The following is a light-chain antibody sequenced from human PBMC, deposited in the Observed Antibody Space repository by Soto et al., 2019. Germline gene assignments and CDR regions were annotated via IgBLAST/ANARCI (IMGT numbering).Light chain of an antibody. CDR2: DAS. V-gene: IGKV1-5*01. CDR1: QSISSW. Sequence: DIQMTQSPSTLSASVGDRVTITCRASQSISSWLAWYQQKPGKAPKLLIYDASSLESGVPSRFSGSGSGTEFTLTISSLQPDDFETYYCQQYNSFSWTFRQGTKVEIK. CDR3: QQYNSFSWT. J-gene: IGKJ1*01.